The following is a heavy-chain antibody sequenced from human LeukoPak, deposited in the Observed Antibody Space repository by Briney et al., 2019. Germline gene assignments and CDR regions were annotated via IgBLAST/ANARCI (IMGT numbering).Heavy chain of an antibody. V-gene: IGHV3-48*03. CDR1: GFTLSSYE. CDR2: ISSSGSTI. Sequence: PGGSRRLSCAASGFTLSSYEMNWVRQAQGKGLEWVSYISSSGSTIYYADSVKGRFTISRDNAKNSLYLEMNGLRAEDTAVFYCARDGYDYGGDSYYGMDVWGQGTTVTVSS. J-gene: IGHJ6*02. D-gene: IGHD5-12*01. CDR3: ARDGYDYGGDSYYGMDV.